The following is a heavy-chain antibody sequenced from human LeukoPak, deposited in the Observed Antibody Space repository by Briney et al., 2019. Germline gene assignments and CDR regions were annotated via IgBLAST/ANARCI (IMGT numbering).Heavy chain of an antibody. J-gene: IGHJ5*02. CDR2: ISSSGSTI. Sequence: GGSLRLSCAASGFTFSDYYMSWIRQAPGKGLEWVSYISSSGSTIYYADSVKSRFTISRDNAKNSLYLQMNSLRAEDTAVYYCAREEGDYCGSPFDPWGQGTLVTVFS. D-gene: IGHD3-10*01. CDR3: AREEGDYCGSPFDP. V-gene: IGHV3-11*04. CDR1: GFTFSDYY.